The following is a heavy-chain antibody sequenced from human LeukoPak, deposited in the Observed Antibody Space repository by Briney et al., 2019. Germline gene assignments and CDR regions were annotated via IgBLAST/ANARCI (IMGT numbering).Heavy chain of an antibody. J-gene: IGHJ5*02. CDR1: GFTFSSYA. CDR2: ISYDGSNK. V-gene: IGHV3-30*04. CDR3: ARAAGTVEWFDP. Sequence: GRSLRLSCAASGFTFSSYAMHWVRQAPGKGLEWVAVISYDGSNKYYADSVKGRFTISRDNSKNTLYLQMNSLRAEDTAVYYCARAAGTVEWFDPWGQGTLVTVSS. D-gene: IGHD6-13*01.